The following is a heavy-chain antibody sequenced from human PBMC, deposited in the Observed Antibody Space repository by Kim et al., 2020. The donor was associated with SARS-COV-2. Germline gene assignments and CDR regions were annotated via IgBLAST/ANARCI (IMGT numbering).Heavy chain of an antibody. CDR3: VRDRELSRVTTAFDY. CDR1: GFTFSSYA. J-gene: IGHJ4*01. D-gene: IGHD4-17*01. Sequence: GGSLRLSCAASGFTFSSYALHWVRQAPGKGLEWVAVISYDGSNKYYADSVKGRFTISRDNSKNTLYLQMNSLRAEDTAVYYCVRDRELSRVTTAFDYWG. CDR2: ISYDGSNK. V-gene: IGHV3-30*04.